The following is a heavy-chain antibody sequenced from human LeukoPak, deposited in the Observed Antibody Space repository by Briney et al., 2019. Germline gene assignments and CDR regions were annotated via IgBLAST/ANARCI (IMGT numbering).Heavy chain of an antibody. CDR2: IFSSSSYI. J-gene: IGHJ6*02. CDR3: ARDKGLYGMDV. Sequence: GGSLRLSCAASGFPFTSYSMNWVRQAPGKGLEWVACIFSSSSYIYYADSLKGRFTVSRDNAKNSLYLQMNSLTADDSAVYYCARDKGLYGMDVWGQGTTVTVSS. V-gene: IGHV3-21*01. CDR1: GFPFTSYS.